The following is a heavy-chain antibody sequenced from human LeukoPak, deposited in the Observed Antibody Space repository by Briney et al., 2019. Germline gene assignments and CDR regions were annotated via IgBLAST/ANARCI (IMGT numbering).Heavy chain of an antibody. CDR3: AKGRSSQGYWSEY. CDR2: IYPYGGTT. CDR1: GFTFSIYP. J-gene: IGHJ4*02. Sequence: GGSLRLSCAASGFTFSIYPMTWVRQAPGKGLEWVSTIYPYGGTTHYADSVKGRFTISRDNSKNTLYLQMNTLRAEDTAVYYCAKGRSSQGYWSEYWGQGTLVTVSS. D-gene: IGHD2-8*02. V-gene: IGHV3-23*01.